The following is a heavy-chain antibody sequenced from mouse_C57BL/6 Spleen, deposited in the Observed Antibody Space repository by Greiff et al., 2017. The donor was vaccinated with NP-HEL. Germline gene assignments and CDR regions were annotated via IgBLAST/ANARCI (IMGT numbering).Heavy chain of an antibody. D-gene: IGHD2-3*01. CDR2: IRLKSDNYAT. J-gene: IGHJ4*01. V-gene: IGHV6-3*01. CDR3: TDGYSTYYYAMDY. Sequence: EVQGVESGGGLVQPGGSMKLSCVASGFTFSNSWMNWVRQSPEKGLEWVAQIRLKSDNYATHYAESVKGRFTISRDDSKSSVYLQMNNLRAEDTGIYYCTDGYSTYYYAMDYWGQGTSVTVSS. CDR1: GFTFSNSW.